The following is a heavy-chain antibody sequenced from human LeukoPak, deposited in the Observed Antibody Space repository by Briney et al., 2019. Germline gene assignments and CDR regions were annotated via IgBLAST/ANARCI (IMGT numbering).Heavy chain of an antibody. V-gene: IGHV3-9*01. Sequence: PGGSLRLSCTASGFNFNDYDINWVRQVPGKGLEWVSGINWNSVHIGCADSVRGRFTISRDNAKNSLYLQMNSLRVEDTAVYYCAEGTTGWGQGTLVTVSS. J-gene: IGHJ1*01. D-gene: IGHD1-1*01. CDR2: INWNSVHI. CDR1: GFNFNDYD. CDR3: AEGTTG.